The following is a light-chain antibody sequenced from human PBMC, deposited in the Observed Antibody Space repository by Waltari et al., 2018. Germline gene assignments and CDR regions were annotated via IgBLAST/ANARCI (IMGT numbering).Light chain of an antibody. CDR2: AVS. CDR1: SSDVGGYNF. CDR3: NSYAGLNYV. Sequence: QSALTQPPSASGSPGQSVPISCTGTSSDVGGYNFVSWYQHHPGKAPKLLIYAVSKRPSGVPDRFSGSKSGNTASLTVSGLQSEDEADYYCNSYAGLNYVFGSGTRVTVL. J-gene: IGLJ1*01. V-gene: IGLV2-8*01.